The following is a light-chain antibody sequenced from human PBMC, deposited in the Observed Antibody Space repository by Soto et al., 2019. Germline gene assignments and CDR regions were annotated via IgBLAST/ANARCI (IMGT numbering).Light chain of an antibody. CDR1: QSVLYSSNNKNY. V-gene: IGKV4-1*01. Sequence: DIVMTQSPDSLAVSLGERATINCKSSQSVLYSSNNKNYLAWYQQKPGQPPTLLIYWASTRESGVPARFSGSGSGTDFTLTISSLQAEDVAVYYCQQYYSTPPTFGQGTKVEIK. CDR2: WAS. J-gene: IGKJ1*01. CDR3: QQYYSTPPT.